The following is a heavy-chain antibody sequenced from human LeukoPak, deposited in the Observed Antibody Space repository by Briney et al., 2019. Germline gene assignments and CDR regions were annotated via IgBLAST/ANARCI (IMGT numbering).Heavy chain of an antibody. CDR3: ARGNCDFWSGYSVS. J-gene: IGHJ5*02. CDR1: GGSISSSSYY. D-gene: IGHD3-3*01. Sequence: SETLSLTCTVSGGSISSSSYYWSWIRQPPGKGLEWIGYIYYSGSTNYNPSLKGRVTISVDTSKNQFSLKLSSVTAADTAVYYCARGNCDFWSGYSVSWGQGTLVTVSS. V-gene: IGHV4-61*01. CDR2: IYYSGST.